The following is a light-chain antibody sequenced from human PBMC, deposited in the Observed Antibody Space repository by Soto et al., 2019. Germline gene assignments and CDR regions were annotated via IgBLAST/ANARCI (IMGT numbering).Light chain of an antibody. J-gene: IGKJ3*01. CDR2: GAS. V-gene: IGKV3-15*01. CDR1: QSVSTD. CDR3: QVYHNWPPRFT. Sequence: EIVMTQSPATLSVSPGERATLSCRASQSVSTDLAWYQQKPGQAPRLLIYGASTRATGIPARFSGSGSGTECTLTISSLQSEDFAVYSCQVYHNWPPRFTFGPGTKVDVK.